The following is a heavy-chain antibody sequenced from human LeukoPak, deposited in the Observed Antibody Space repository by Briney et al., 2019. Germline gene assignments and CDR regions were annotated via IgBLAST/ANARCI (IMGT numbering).Heavy chain of an antibody. CDR3: ARVSSVWIKDYYYYMDV. V-gene: IGHV4-34*01. CDR1: GGSISSYY. CDR2: INHSGST. D-gene: IGHD5-12*01. Sequence: SETLSLTCTVSGGSISSYYWSWIRQPPGKGLEWIGEINHSGSTNYNPSLKSRVTISVDTSKNRFSLKLSSVTAADTAVYYCARVSSVWIKDYYYYMDVWGKGTTVTVSS. J-gene: IGHJ6*03.